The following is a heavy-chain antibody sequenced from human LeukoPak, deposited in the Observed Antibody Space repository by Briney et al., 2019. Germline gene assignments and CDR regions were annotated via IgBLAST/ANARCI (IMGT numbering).Heavy chain of an antibody. J-gene: IGHJ4*02. CDR2: ISGSGGST. D-gene: IGHD6-6*01. Sequence: PGGSLRLSCAASGFTFSSYAMSWVRQAPGKGLKWVSAISGSGGSTYYADSVKGRFTISRDNSKNTLYLQMNSLRAEDTAVYYCAKGHYSSSSEFDYWGQGTLVTVSS. CDR3: AKGHYSSSSEFDY. V-gene: IGHV3-23*01. CDR1: GFTFSSYA.